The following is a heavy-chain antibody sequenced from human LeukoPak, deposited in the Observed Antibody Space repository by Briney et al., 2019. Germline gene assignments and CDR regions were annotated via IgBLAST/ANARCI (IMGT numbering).Heavy chain of an antibody. CDR2: IYYSGST. CDR1: GGSISSYY. CDR3: ARGRWSAVAGTIYDY. D-gene: IGHD6-19*01. Sequence: SETLSPTCTVSGGSISSYYWSWIRQPPGKGLEWIGYIYYSGSTNYNPSLKSRVTISVDTSKNQFSLKLSSVTAADTAVYYCARGRWSAVAGTIYDYWGQGTLVTVSS. J-gene: IGHJ4*02. V-gene: IGHV4-59*01.